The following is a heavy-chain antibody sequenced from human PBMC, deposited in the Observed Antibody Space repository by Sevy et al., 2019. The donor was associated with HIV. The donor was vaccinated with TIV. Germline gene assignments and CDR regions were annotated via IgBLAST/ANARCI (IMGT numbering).Heavy chain of an antibody. CDR3: ARDGAVGSGAFWKRNWFDH. V-gene: IGHV3-30-3*01. Sequence: GGSLRLSCAASGFIFSNYAMHWVRQAPGKGLEWVAVISQDGNSEYSADSVKGRFTISRDNSKNTLYLQMNSLRAEDMPVFSRARDGAVGSGAFWKRNWFDHWAQGPLVNDSS. J-gene: IGHJ5*02. CDR1: GFIFSNYA. D-gene: IGHD2-15*01. CDR2: ISQDGNSE.